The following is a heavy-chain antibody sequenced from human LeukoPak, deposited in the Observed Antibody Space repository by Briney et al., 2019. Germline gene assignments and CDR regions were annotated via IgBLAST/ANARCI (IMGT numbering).Heavy chain of an antibody. V-gene: IGHV3-23*01. CDR1: GFTFSSYA. J-gene: IGHJ4*02. CDR3: ARDRTSFQLYRAFDY. CDR2: IGGSGDNR. Sequence: GGSLRLSCAASGFTFSSYALSWVRQAPGKGLEWVSAIGGSGDNRYYADSAKGRFTISRGNSKNTLYLQMNSLRAEDTAVYYCARDRTSFQLYRAFDYWGQGTLVTVSS. D-gene: IGHD2-2*01.